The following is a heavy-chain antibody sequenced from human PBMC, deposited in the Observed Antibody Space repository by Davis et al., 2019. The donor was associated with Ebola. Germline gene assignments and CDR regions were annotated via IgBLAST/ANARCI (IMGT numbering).Heavy chain of an antibody. D-gene: IGHD1-26*01. CDR2: ISGSGGST. V-gene: IGHV3-23*01. J-gene: IGHJ4*02. CDR1: GFTSRSYA. CDR3: AKRGLGPNRPFDY. Sequence: PGGSLRLSCGASGFTSRSYAMNWVRQAPGKGLEWVSTISGSGGSTYYADSVRGRFTISRDNSKNTLYLQMNSLRAEDTAVYYCAKRGLGPNRPFDYWGQGTLVTVSS.